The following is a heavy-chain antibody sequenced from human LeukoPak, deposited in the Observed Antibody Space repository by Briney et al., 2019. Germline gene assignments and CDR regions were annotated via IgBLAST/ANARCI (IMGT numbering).Heavy chain of an antibody. CDR2: LDTGGAT. CDR3: AREFRDAFDV. CDR1: GFTVRSHF. J-gene: IGHJ3*01. D-gene: IGHD3-10*01. V-gene: IGHV3-53*01. Sequence: GGSLRLSCAVSGFTVRSHFMAWARQAPGKGLEWVSVLDTGGATHYADSVKGRFTISRDNTWNTLFLQMNSLRDEDTAVYYCAREFRDAFDVWGQGTRVTVSS.